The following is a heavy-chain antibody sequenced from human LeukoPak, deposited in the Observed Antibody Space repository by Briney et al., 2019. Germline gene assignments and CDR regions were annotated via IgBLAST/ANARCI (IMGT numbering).Heavy chain of an antibody. CDR2: IGVRSNYI. V-gene: IGHV3-21*01. Sequence: GGSLRLSCAASGYTFSSYSINWVRQAPGKGLEWVSSIGVRSNYIYYADSVRGRFSISRDDARDSLYLQMNSLRAEDTAVYYCVRLRRNSDTSGFYYYYDYWGQGTLVTASS. CDR1: GYTFSSYS. CDR3: VRLRRNSDTSGFYYYYDY. D-gene: IGHD3-22*01. J-gene: IGHJ4*02.